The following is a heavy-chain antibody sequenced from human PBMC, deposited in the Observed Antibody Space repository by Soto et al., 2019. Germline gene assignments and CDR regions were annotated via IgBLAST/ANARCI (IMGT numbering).Heavy chain of an antibody. J-gene: IGHJ4*02. V-gene: IGHV1-46*03. Sequence: ASVKVSCKASGYTFTSYYMHWVRQAPGQGNEWMGIINPSGGSTSYAQKYQGRVTMTRDTSTSTVYMELSSLRSEVTAVYYCARDWGSGGSCYFDYWGQGTLVTVS. CDR2: INPSGGST. CDR1: GYTFTSYY. D-gene: IGHD2-15*01. CDR3: ARDWGSGGSCYFDY.